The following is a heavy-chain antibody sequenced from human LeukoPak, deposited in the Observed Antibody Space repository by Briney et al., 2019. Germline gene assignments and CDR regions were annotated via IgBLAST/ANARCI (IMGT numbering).Heavy chain of an antibody. Sequence: GASVQVSCKDSCCSLTSFSVSGVGQAPGQGVEWMGWISDYDGAENYAQQLQGRVTMTTDTSTTTAYMELRSLSFDDTAVYYCARGDCSGGSCFLPEYFQHWGQGTLVTVAS. CDR2: ISDYDGAE. J-gene: IGHJ1*01. D-gene: IGHD2-15*01. CDR3: ARGDCSGGSCFLPEYFQH. V-gene: IGHV1-18*01. CDR1: CCSLTSFS.